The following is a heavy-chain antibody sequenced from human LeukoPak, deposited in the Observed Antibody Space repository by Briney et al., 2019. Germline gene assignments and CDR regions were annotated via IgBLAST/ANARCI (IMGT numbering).Heavy chain of an antibody. D-gene: IGHD3-9*01. CDR3: ARSQSLRYFAWLRGSYFDY. J-gene: IGHJ4*02. CDR2: IYYSGST. Sequence: SETLSLTCTVSGGSISSGGYYWSWIRQHPGKGLEWIGYIYYSGSTYYNPSLKSRVTISVDTSKNQFSPKLSSVTAADTAVYYCARSQSLRYFAWLRGSYFDYWGQGTLVTVSS. V-gene: IGHV4-31*03. CDR1: GGSISSGGYY.